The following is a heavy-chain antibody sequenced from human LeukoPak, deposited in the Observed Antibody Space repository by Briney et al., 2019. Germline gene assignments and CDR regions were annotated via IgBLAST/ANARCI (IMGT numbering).Heavy chain of an antibody. J-gene: IGHJ4*02. CDR1: GFSISSGYY. Sequence: SETLSLTCTVSGFSISSGYYWGWIRQPPGKGLEWIGSIYHSGSTYYNPSLKSRVTISVDTSKNQFSLKLSSVTAADTAVYYCASFPTSVGTSSDYWGQGTLVTVSS. CDR3: ASFPTSVGTSSDY. D-gene: IGHD6-6*01. CDR2: IYHSGST. V-gene: IGHV4-38-2*02.